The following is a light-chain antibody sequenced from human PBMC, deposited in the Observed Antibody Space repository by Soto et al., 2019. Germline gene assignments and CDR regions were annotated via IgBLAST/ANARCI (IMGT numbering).Light chain of an antibody. V-gene: IGKV1-39*01. CDR2: AAS. CDR3: QHSYSSPT. Sequence: DIQVTQSPSSLSASVGDRVTITCRASQNIFTYLNWYQQRPGKAPNLLIYAASNLQSGVPSRFSGSGSGTDFTLTISSLQPEDFASYYCQHSYSSPTFGQGTKLEIK. CDR1: QNIFTY. J-gene: IGKJ2*01.